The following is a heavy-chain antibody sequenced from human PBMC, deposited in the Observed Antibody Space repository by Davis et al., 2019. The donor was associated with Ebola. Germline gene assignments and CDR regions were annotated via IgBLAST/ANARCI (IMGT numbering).Heavy chain of an antibody. V-gene: IGHV4-59*03. Sequence: PSETLSLTCTVSGVSISRHYWSWIRQPPGKRLEWIGSIYYTGNACYNSSLASRATISVDTSKNQFSLKLTSVTAADTAMYYCSERGSSVWGQGTLVTVSS. CDR3: SERGSSV. CDR1: GVSISRHY. J-gene: IGHJ4*02. D-gene: IGHD3-10*01. CDR2: IYYTGNA.